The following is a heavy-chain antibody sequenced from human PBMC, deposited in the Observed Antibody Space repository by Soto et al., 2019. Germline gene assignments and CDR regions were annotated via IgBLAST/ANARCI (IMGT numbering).Heavy chain of an antibody. J-gene: IGHJ6*02. D-gene: IGHD3-10*01. CDR1: GGSFSGYY. CDR2: INHSGST. CDR3: ARGVMVRGPKLRLRSGMDV. Sequence: SETLSLTCAVYGGSFSGYYWSWIRQPPGKGLEWIGEINHSGSTNYNPSLKSRVTISVDTSKNQFSLKLSSVTAADTAVYYCARGVMVRGPKLRLRSGMDVWGQGTPVTVYS. V-gene: IGHV4-34*01.